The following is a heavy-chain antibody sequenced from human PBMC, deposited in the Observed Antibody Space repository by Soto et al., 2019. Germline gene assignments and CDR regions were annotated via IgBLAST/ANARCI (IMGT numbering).Heavy chain of an antibody. D-gene: IGHD3-22*01. CDR3: ARDRLYYDSSGHFDY. CDR2: IWYDGSNK. CDR1: GFTFSRYG. V-gene: IGHV3-33*01. Sequence: QVQLVESGGGVVQPGRSLRLSCAASGFTFSRYGMHWVRQAPGKGLEWVAVIWYDGSNKYYADSVKGRFTISRDNSKNTLYLKMNRLRGEDTAVYYCARDRLYYDSSGHFDYWGHGTLVTVSS. J-gene: IGHJ4*01.